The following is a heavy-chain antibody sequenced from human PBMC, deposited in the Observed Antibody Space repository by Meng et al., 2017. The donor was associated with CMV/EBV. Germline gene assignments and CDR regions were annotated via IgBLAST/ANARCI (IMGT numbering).Heavy chain of an antibody. D-gene: IGHD6-6*01. CDR2: ISSSSSYI. J-gene: IGHJ4*02. Sequence: GSLRLSCAASGFTFSSYSMNWVRQAPGKGLEWVSSISSSSSYIYYADSVKGRFTISRDNAKNSLYLQMNSLRAEDTAVYYCARGAAARPIDYWGQGTLVTVSS. V-gene: IGHV3-21*01. CDR3: ARGAAARPIDY. CDR1: GFTFSSYS.